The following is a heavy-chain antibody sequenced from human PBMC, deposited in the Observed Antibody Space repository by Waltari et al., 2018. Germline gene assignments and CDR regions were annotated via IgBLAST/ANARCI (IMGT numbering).Heavy chain of an antibody. Sequence: QVQLQESGPGLVKPSETLSLTCTVSGGSISSYYWSWILQPPGKGLEWIGYIYYSGSTNYNPSLSSRVTISVDTSKNQFSLKLSSVTAADTAVYYCARLWGYGGYWPPSFDYWGQGTLVTVSS. V-gene: IGHV4-59*08. J-gene: IGHJ4*02. CDR1: GGSISSYY. CDR2: IYYSGST. D-gene: IGHD5-12*01. CDR3: ARLWGYGGYWPPSFDY.